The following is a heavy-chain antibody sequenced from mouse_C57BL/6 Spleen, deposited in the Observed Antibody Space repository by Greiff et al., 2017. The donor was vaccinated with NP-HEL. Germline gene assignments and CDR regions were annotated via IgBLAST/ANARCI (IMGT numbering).Heavy chain of an antibody. Sequence: EVHLVESGGGLVKPGGSLKLSCAASGFTFSSYTMSWVRQTPEKRLEWVATISGGGGNTYYPDSVKGRFTISIDNAKNTLYLQRSSLRSEDTALYYCARPLYYGSSPSFAYWGQGTLVTVSA. CDR2: ISGGGGNT. J-gene: IGHJ3*01. CDR3: ARPLYYGSSPSFAY. D-gene: IGHD1-1*01. CDR1: GFTFSSYT. V-gene: IGHV5-9*01.